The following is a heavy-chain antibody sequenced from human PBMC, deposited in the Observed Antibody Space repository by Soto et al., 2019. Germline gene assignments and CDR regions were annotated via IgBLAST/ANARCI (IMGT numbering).Heavy chain of an antibody. CDR3: AKDRYYYDSRGYYDY. CDR2: ISYDGSNK. J-gene: IGHJ4*02. V-gene: IGHV3-30*18. Sequence: QVQLVESGGGVVQPGRSLRLSCAASGFTFSSYGMHWVRQAPGKGLEWVAVISYDGSNKYYADSVKGRFTISRDNSKNTLYLQMNSLRSEDTAVYYCAKDRYYYDSRGYYDYWGQGTLVTVSS. D-gene: IGHD3-22*01. CDR1: GFTFSSYG.